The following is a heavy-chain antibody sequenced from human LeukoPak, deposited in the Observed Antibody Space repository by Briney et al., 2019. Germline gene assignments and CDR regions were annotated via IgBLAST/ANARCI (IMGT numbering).Heavy chain of an antibody. D-gene: IGHD3-9*01. Sequence: SVKVSCKASGGTFSSYAISWVRQAPGQGLEWMGRIIPILGIANYAQKFQGRVTITADKSTSTAYMELSSLRSEDTAVYYCARGDEKYDIFDPWGQGTLVTVSS. J-gene: IGHJ5*02. V-gene: IGHV1-69*04. CDR3: ARGDEKYDIFDP. CDR2: IIPILGIA. CDR1: GGTFSSYA.